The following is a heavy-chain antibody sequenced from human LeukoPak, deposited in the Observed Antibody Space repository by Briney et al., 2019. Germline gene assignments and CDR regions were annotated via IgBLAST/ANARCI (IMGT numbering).Heavy chain of an antibody. Sequence: QPGGSLRLSRAASGFTFDDYAMHWVRQAPGKGLEWVSGISWNSGSIGYADSVKGRFTISRDNAKNSLYLQMNSLRAEDTALYYCAKGVPTAKWLFDYWGQGTLVTVSS. V-gene: IGHV3-9*01. J-gene: IGHJ4*02. CDR3: AKGVPTAKWLFDY. CDR1: GFTFDDYA. CDR2: ISWNSGSI. D-gene: IGHD3-22*01.